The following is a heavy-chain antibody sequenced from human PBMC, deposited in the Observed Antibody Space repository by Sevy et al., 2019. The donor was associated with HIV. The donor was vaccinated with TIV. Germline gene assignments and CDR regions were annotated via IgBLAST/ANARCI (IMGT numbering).Heavy chain of an antibody. J-gene: IGHJ4*02. CDR2: IAYDGSN. CDR1: GFTFSNYA. CDR3: ARDGQLDY. Sequence: GGSLRLYCAASGFTFSNYAMHWVRKAPGKGLEWVAVIAYDGSNNYPDSVKGRFTISRDNSKNTLYLQMSSLRPEDTAVYYCARDGQLDYWGQGTLVTVSS. V-gene: IGHV3-30-3*01.